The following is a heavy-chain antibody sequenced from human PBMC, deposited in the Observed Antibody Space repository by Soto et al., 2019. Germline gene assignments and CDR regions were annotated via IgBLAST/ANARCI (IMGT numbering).Heavy chain of an antibody. CDR3: ARDHLILPAHDFFYGSDV. D-gene: IGHD2-21*02. CDR1: GFTFSMYS. CDR2: IPQDGVDG. J-gene: IGHJ6*02. Sequence: GGSLRLSCEVSGFTFSMYSMSWVRQTPGKGLEWVAKIPQDGVDGHYADSVKGRFTISRDNGKNSLYLQMNNLRAEDTAVYYCARDHLILPAHDFFYGSDVWGRGATVTSP. V-gene: IGHV3-7*03.